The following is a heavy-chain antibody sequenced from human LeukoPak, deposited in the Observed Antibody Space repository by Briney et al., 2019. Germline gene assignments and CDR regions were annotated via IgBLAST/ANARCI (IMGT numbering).Heavy chain of an antibody. CDR3: ARQDDYVWGSYRYYFDY. D-gene: IGHD3-16*02. J-gene: IGHJ4*02. V-gene: IGHV1-18*01. CDR1: GYTFTSYG. CDR2: ISAYNGNT. Sequence: ASVKVSCKASGYTFTSYGISWLRQAPGQGLEWMGWISAYNGNTNYAQKLQGRVTITTDTSTSTAYMELRSLRSDDTAVYYCARQDDYVWGSYRYYFDYWGQGTLVTVSS.